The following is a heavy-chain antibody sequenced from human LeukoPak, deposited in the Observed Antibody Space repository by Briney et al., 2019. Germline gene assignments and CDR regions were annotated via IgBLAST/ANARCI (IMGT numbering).Heavy chain of an antibody. V-gene: IGHV4-4*07. CDR1: GGSISSYY. CDR2: IYTSGST. Sequence: PSETLSLTCTVSGGSISSYYWSWIRQPPGKGLEWIGRIYTSGSTNYNPSLKSRVTMSVDTSKNQFSLKLSSVTAADTAVYYCARDRRPGIAAAGAFDLWGQGTMVTVSS. D-gene: IGHD6-13*01. J-gene: IGHJ3*01. CDR3: ARDRRPGIAAAGAFDL.